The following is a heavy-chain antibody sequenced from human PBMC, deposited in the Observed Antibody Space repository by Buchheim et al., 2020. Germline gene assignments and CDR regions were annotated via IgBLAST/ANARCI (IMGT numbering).Heavy chain of an antibody. CDR1: GFTFSDYY. Sequence: QVQLVESGGGLVKPGGSLRLSCAASGFTFSDYYMSWIRQAPGKGLEFVSYISSSGSTIYYSYSVQGRFTVPRDNAKNSLYLQMNSLRAEDTAVYYCARDSFKGVYVWGSPGGYWGQGTL. V-gene: IGHV3-11*01. CDR2: ISSSGSTI. CDR3: ARDSFKGVYVWGSPGGY. J-gene: IGHJ4*02. D-gene: IGHD3-16*01.